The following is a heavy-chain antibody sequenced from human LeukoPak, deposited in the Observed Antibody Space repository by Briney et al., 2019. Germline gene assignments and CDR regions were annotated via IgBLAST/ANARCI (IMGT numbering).Heavy chain of an antibody. J-gene: IGHJ4*02. V-gene: IGHV3-23*01. CDR2: ISVSGDTT. CDR3: AKCYYDSSGYQYFDY. CDR1: GFTFRSYA. D-gene: IGHD3-22*01. Sequence: GGSLRLSCAASGFTFRSYAMTWVRQAPGKGLEWVSGISVSGDTTYYAASVKRGFTISRDNSKNPRYLQMNSLRAEDTAVYYSAKCYYDSSGYQYFDYWGQGTLVTVSS.